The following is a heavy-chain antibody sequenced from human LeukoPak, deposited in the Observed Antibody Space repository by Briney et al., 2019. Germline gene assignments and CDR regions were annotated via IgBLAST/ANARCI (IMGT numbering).Heavy chain of an antibody. CDR3: ARDREPSYGSDFGH. Sequence: PSETLSLTCTVSGGYIHTYYWAWIRQPAGKGLEWVGRANVGGHRDYNPSLKSRVSMSIDESAHQFSLNLMSVTAADTAVYYCARDREPSYGSDFGHWGQGILVTVSA. D-gene: IGHD5-18*01. V-gene: IGHV4-4*07. CDR2: ANVGGHR. J-gene: IGHJ4*02. CDR1: GGYIHTYY.